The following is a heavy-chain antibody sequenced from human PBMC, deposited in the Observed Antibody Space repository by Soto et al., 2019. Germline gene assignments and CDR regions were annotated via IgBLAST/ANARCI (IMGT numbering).Heavy chain of an antibody. CDR1: GGSFSGYY. CDR3: ARGRIAVAGFRYYYGMEV. Sequence: SETLSLTCAVYGGSFSGYYWSWIRQPPGKGLEWIGEINHSGSTNYNPSLKSRVTISVDTSKNQFSLKLSSVTAADTAVYYCARGRIAVAGFRYYYGMEVWGQGTTVTVSS. CDR2: INHSGST. D-gene: IGHD6-19*01. J-gene: IGHJ6*02. V-gene: IGHV4-34*01.